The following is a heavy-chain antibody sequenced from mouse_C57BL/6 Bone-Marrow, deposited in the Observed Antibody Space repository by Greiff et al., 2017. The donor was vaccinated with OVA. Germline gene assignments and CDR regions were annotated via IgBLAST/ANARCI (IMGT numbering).Heavy chain of an antibody. J-gene: IGHJ2*01. D-gene: IGHD1-1*01. CDR1: GYSITSGYY. V-gene: IGHV3-6*01. Sequence: EVKLVESGPGLVKPSQSLSLTCSVTGYSITSGYYWNWIRQFPGNKLEWMGYISYDGSNTSNPSLKNRISITLDTSKNQFFLKLNSVTTEDTATYYCARDLDYGSSYDYFDYWGQGTTLTVSS. CDR3: ARDLDYGSSYDYFDY. CDR2: ISYDGSN.